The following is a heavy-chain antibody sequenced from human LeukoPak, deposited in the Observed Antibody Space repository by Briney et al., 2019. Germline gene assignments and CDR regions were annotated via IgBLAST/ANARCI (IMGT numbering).Heavy chain of an antibody. V-gene: IGHV1-69*05. CDR3: ARERVEPGDIVAVVAATRAFDI. Sequence: GASVKVSCKASGGTFSSYAISWVRQAPGQGLEWMGRIIPIFGTANYAEKFQGRVTITTDKSTTTAYMELSSLRSEDTAVYYCARERVEPGDIVAVVAATRAFDIWGQGTMVTVSS. D-gene: IGHD2-15*01. CDR1: GGTFSSYA. CDR2: IIPIFGTA. J-gene: IGHJ3*02.